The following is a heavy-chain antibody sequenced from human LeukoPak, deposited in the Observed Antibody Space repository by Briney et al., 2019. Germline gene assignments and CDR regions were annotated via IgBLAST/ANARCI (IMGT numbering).Heavy chain of an antibody. Sequence: GESLKISCKGSGYSFTSYWIAWVRQMPGKGLEWMGIIYSGDSDTRYSPSFQGQVTISADKSISTAYLQWSSLKASDTAMYYCARALGGYCSGGSCYGGLWYYYYMDVWGKGTTVTVSS. D-gene: IGHD2-15*01. CDR1: GYSFTSYW. CDR2: IYSGDSDT. J-gene: IGHJ6*03. V-gene: IGHV5-51*01. CDR3: ARALGGYCSGGSCYGGLWYYYYMDV.